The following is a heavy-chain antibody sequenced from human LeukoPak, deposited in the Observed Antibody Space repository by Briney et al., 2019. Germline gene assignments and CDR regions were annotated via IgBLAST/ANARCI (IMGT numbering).Heavy chain of an antibody. CDR1: GFTFSSHS. V-gene: IGHV3-23*01. D-gene: IGHD2-8*02. Sequence: GGSVRLSCAASGFTFSSHSMSWVRHPPGEGLEWVAAISPSGDSTTYRDSVKGQFTISRDSSRNRLYLQMNTLTVEDTAIYYSARRLTGGVTDFFDFWGQGALVTVSS. CDR3: ARRLTGGVTDFFDF. CDR2: ISPSGDST. J-gene: IGHJ4*02.